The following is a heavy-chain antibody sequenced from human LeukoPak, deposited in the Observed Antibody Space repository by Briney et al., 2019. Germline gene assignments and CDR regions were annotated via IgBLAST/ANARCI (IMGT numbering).Heavy chain of an antibody. V-gene: IGHV3-15*01. Sequence: GGSLRLSCAASGFTFSNAWMSWVRQAPGKGLEWVGRIKSKTDGGTTDYAAPVKGRFTISRDDSKNTLYLQMNSLKTEDTAVYYCTTSYYDYVWGSYRAYFDYWGQGTLVTVSS. CDR3: TTSYYDYVWGSYRAYFDY. CDR2: IKSKTDGGTT. J-gene: IGHJ4*02. D-gene: IGHD3-16*02. CDR1: GFTFSNAW.